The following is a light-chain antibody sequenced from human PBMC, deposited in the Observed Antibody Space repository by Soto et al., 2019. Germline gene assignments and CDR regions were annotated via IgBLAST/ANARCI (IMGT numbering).Light chain of an antibody. CDR3: SSYTCSSSHVV. J-gene: IGLJ2*01. CDR2: DVS. CDR1: SSDVGGYNY. V-gene: IGLV2-14*01. Sequence: QSALTQPASVSGSPGQSITISCTGTSSDVGGYNYVSWYQQHPGKAPKLMIYDVSNRPSGVSNRFSGSKSGNTASLPISGLQAEDEAEYYCSSYTCSSSHVVFGGGTKVTVL.